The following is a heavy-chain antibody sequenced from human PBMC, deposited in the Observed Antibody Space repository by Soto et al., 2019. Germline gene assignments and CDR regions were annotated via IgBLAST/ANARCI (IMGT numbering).Heavy chain of an antibody. Sequence: QVQLVQSGAEVKKPGASVKVSCKASGYTFTSYGISWVRQAPGQGLEWMGWINGYNGNTNHAQKLQGRVTMSPDTSTSTAYMELRSLRSDDSDVYYCARMGDVPYYYYGTDVWGQGTTVTVSS. J-gene: IGHJ6*02. CDR2: INGYNGNT. CDR1: GYTFTSYG. D-gene: IGHD3-16*01. V-gene: IGHV1-18*01. CDR3: ARMGDVPYYYYGTDV.